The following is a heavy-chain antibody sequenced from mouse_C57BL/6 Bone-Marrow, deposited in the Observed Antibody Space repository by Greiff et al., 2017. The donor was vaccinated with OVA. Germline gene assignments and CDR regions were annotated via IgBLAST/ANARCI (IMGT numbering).Heavy chain of an antibody. Sequence: VQLQQPGAELVMPGASVKLSCKASGYTFTSYWMHWVKQRPGQGLEWIGEIDPSDSYTNYNQKFKGKSTLTVDKSSSTAYMQLSSLTSEDSAVYYCARGGYDVAYGGQGTLVTVSA. D-gene: IGHD2-2*01. CDR2: IDPSDSYT. CDR3: ARGGYDVAY. CDR1: GYTFTSYW. J-gene: IGHJ3*01. V-gene: IGHV1-69*01.